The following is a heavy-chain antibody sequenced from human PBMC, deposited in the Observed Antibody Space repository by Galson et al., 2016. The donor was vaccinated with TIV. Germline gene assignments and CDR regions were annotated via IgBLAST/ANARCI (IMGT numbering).Heavy chain of an antibody. J-gene: IGHJ4*02. CDR1: GYTFIGYY. CDR2: INPNSGAA. Sequence: SVKVSCKASGYTFIGYYIHWVRQAPGQGLEWVGRINPNSGAANYAQNFQGRVTMTSDTSISTASLELSRLRSDDTAVYYCAQAYYYDSSAYYFASWGQGTPVTVSS. V-gene: IGHV1-2*06. D-gene: IGHD3-22*01. CDR3: AQAYYYDSSAYYFAS.